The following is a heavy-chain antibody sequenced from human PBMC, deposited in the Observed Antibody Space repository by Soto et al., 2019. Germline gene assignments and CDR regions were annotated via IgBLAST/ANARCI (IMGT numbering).Heavy chain of an antibody. CDR1: GYAFTRYD. D-gene: IGHD3-10*01. Sequence: GASVKVSCKASGYAFTRYDMHWVRQAPGQGLEWMGIINPNGGSTSYAQKFQGRVTMSRDTSTSIVYMELSSLRSEDTAVYYCASGSGSDDAFDIWGQGTMVTVSS. CDR2: INPNGGST. J-gene: IGHJ3*02. CDR3: ASGSGSDDAFDI. V-gene: IGHV1-46*01.